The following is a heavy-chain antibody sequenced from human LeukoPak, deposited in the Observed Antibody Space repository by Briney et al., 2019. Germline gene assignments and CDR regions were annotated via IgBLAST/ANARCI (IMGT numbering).Heavy chain of an antibody. CDR1: GFAFSSYE. Sequence: PVGFLRLSCAASGFAFSSYEMNWVRQAPGKGLEWVSYISSSGSTIYYADSVKGRFTISRDNAKNSLYLQMNSLRAEDTAVYYCARDGDIVVVPTALDYWGRGALVAVSS. CDR3: ARDGDIVVVPTALDY. CDR2: ISSSGSTI. J-gene: IGHJ4*02. V-gene: IGHV3-48*03. D-gene: IGHD2-2*01.